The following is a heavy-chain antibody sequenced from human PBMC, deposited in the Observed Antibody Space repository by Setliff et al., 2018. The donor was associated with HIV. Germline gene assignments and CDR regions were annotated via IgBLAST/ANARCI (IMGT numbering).Heavy chain of an antibody. Sequence: PSETLSLTCTVSGGSLNTGTYYWSWIRQPAGKGLEWIGHIYITEDTDYTPSLKSRVTISVDSSKNQFSLSLSSVTAADTAVYYCARLPDINSWPFDYWARGTLVTV. J-gene: IGHJ4*02. D-gene: IGHD6-13*01. CDR1: GGSLNTGTYY. CDR2: IYITEDT. V-gene: IGHV4-61*10. CDR3: ARLPDINSWPFDY.